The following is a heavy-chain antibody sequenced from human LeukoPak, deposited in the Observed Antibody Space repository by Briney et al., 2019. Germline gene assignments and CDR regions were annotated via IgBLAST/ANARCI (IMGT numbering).Heavy chain of an antibody. Sequence: SETLSLTCAVYGGSFSGYYWSWIRQPPGKGLECIGEINHSGSTNYNPSLKSRVTISVDTSKNQFSLKLSSVTAADTAVYYCARGAGKAIAAAPYPFDYWGQGTLVTVSS. J-gene: IGHJ4*02. CDR1: GGSFSGYY. CDR2: INHSGST. CDR3: ARGAGKAIAAAPYPFDY. V-gene: IGHV4-34*01. D-gene: IGHD6-13*01.